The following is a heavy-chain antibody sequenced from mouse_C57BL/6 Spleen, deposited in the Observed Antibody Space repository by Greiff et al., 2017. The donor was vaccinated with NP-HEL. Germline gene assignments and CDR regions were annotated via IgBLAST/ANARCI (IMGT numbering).Heavy chain of an antibody. Sequence: VQLQQSGAELVRPGASVKLSCKASGYTFTDYYINWVKQRPGQGLEWIARIYPGSGNTYYNEKFKGKATLTAEKSSSTAYMQLSSLTSEDSAVYFCAREDYGSSLYFDYWGQGTTRTVSS. CDR2: IYPGSGNT. D-gene: IGHD1-1*01. V-gene: IGHV1-76*01. J-gene: IGHJ2*01. CDR3: AREDYGSSLYFDY. CDR1: GYTFTDYY.